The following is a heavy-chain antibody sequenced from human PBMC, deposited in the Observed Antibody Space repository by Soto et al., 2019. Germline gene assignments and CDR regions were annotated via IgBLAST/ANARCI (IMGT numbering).Heavy chain of an antibody. D-gene: IGHD2-2*01. CDR1: GYTFTGYY. J-gene: IGHJ6*02. CDR3: ARESYQVISDGMDV. CDR2: INPETGGT. V-gene: IGHV1-2*02. Sequence: ASVKVSCKASGYTFTGYYVHWVREAPGQGLEWMGWINPETGGTSYAQKFQGRVTLSRDTSINTAYLELSRLRFDDAAVYLCARESYQVISDGMDVWGQGTTVTVSS.